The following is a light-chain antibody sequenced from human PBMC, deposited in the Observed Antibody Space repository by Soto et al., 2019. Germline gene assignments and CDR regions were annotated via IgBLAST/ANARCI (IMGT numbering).Light chain of an antibody. V-gene: IGKV3-20*01. Sequence: EIVLTQSPGTLSLSPGERATPSCRASQSVSSTYLAWYQQKPGQAPRLLIYGASSRATGIPDRFRGTGSGTDFTLTISRLEPEDYAVYYCQQYGSSPKTFGQGTKVDIK. CDR2: GAS. CDR1: QSVSSTY. J-gene: IGKJ1*01. CDR3: QQYGSSPKT.